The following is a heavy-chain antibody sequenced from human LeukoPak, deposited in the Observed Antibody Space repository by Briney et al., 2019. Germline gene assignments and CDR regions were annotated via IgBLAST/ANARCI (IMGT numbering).Heavy chain of an antibody. CDR2: IPYDGSNK. CDR3: AKDTPVSN. V-gene: IGHV3-30*02. CDR1: GFSISNYG. Sequence: GGSLRLSCAASGFSISNYGMHWIRQAPGKGLEWVAFIPYDGSNKYYSDSVKGRFTISEDNSKTTLYLQMNSLRDDDTAVYYCAKDTPVSNWGQGTMVTVSS. J-gene: IGHJ3*01.